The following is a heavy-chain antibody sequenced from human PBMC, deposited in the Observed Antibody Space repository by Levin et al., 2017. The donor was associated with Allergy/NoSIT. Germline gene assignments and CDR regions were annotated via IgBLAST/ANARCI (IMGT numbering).Heavy chain of an antibody. CDR1: GDSISRGFYY. CDR2: IYVTGST. D-gene: IGHD3-3*01. Sequence: PSETLSLTCSVSGDSISRGFYYWSWIRQPAGEGLEWIGRIYVTGSTTYRPSLKSRVTISLDRSKDQVLLQINVATAADTAVYYCGRDLEGFNGHTPYCYMDVWGTGTTVAVSS. V-gene: IGHV4-61*02. J-gene: IGHJ6*03. CDR3: GRDLEGFNGHTPYCYMDV.